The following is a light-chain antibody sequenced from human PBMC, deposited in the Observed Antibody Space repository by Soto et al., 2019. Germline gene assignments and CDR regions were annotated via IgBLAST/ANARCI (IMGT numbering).Light chain of an antibody. CDR2: EVT. Sequence: QSALTQPASVSGSPGQSITISCTGTSSDVGTYNLVSWYQQHPGKAPKLMIYEVTKRPSGVSNRFSGSKSGNTASLTISGLQAEDEADYYCCSYVGSRTVVFGGGTQLTVL. V-gene: IGLV2-23*02. CDR1: SSDVGTYNL. CDR3: CSYVGSRTVV. J-gene: IGLJ2*01.